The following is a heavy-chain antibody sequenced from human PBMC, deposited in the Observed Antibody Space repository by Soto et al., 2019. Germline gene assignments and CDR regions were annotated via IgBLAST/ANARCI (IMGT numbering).Heavy chain of an antibody. CDR2: IWYDGSNK. Sequence: QVQLVESGGGVVQPGRSLRLSCAASGFTFSSYGMHWVRQAPGKGLEWVAVIWYDGSNKYYADSVKGRFTISRDNSKNRLHLQMNSLRAEDTAVYYCARDSSVVVVAATVPDYWGQGTLVTVSS. CDR1: GFTFSSYG. J-gene: IGHJ4*02. CDR3: ARDSSVVVVAATVPDY. V-gene: IGHV3-33*01. D-gene: IGHD2-15*01.